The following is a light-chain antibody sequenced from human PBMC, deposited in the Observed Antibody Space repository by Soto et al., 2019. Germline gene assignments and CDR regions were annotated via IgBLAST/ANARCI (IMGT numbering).Light chain of an antibody. CDR2: SNN. CDR3: AAWDASLGGFYV. V-gene: IGLV1-44*01. J-gene: IGLJ1*01. CDR1: RSSIGSNT. Sequence: QSALTQPPSVSGTPGQRVTISCSGSRSSIGSNTVNWYQHLPGSAPTLLIYSNNHRPSGGPDRFSASKAGASASLAISGLQSEDEGDYYCAAWDASLGGFYVFGSGTKVTVL.